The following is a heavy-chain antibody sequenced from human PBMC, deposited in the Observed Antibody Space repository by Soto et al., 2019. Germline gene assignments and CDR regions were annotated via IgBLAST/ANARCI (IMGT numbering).Heavy chain of an antibody. Sequence: EVQLVESGGGLVQPGGSLRLSCAASGFTFSSYWMHWVRQAPGKGLVWVSRINSDGSSTSYADSVKGRFTXSRDNAKXXXXXXXXXXXXXXXAXYYCVRTSLVVAAATREDYWGQGTLVTVSS. J-gene: IGHJ4*02. CDR3: VRTSLVVAAATREDY. D-gene: IGHD2-15*01. V-gene: IGHV3-74*01. CDR1: GFTFSSYW. CDR2: INSDGSST.